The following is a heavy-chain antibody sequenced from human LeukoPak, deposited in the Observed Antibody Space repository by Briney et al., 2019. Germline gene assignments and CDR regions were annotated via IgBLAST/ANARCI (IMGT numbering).Heavy chain of an antibody. CDR1: GGSISSYY. CDR2: IYYSGST. CDR3: ASRIGYSYTIDY. V-gene: IGHV4-59*12. J-gene: IGHJ4*02. D-gene: IGHD5-18*01. Sequence: SETLSLTCTVSGGSISSYYWSWIRQPPGKGLEWIGYIYYSGSTNYNPSLKSRVTISEDTSKNQFSLKLTSVTAADTAVYYCASRIGYSYTIDYWGQGTLVTVSS.